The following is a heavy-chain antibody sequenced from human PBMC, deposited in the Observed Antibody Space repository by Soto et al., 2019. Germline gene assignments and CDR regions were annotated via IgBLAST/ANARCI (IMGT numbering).Heavy chain of an antibody. Sequence: GGSLRLSCAASGFTFSNAWMSWVRQAPGKGLEWVGRIKSKTDGGTTDYAAPVKGRFTISRDDSKNTLYLQMNSLRAEDTAVYYCARVGLAHYGAFDIWGQGTMVTVSS. CDR2: IKSKTDGGTT. CDR1: GFTFSNAW. J-gene: IGHJ3*02. D-gene: IGHD4-17*01. CDR3: ARVGLAHYGAFDI. V-gene: IGHV3-15*01.